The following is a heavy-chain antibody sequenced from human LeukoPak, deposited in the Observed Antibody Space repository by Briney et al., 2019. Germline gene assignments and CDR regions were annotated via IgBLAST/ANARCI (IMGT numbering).Heavy chain of an antibody. CDR2: ISAYNDNT. D-gene: IGHD3-22*01. CDR1: GYTFTSYG. J-gene: IGHJ6*03. CDR3: ARTPRYYYDSSGYWVFNYYYMDV. V-gene: IGHV1-18*01. Sequence: GASVKVSCKASGYTFTSYGISWVRQAPGQGLEWMGWISAYNDNTNYAQKLQGRVTMTTDTSTSTAYMELRSLRSDDTAVYYCARTPRYYYDSSGYWVFNYYYMDVWGKGTTVTVSS.